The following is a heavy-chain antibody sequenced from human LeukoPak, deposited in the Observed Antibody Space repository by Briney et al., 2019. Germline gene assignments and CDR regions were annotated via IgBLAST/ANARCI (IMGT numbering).Heavy chain of an antibody. CDR1: GYTFTGYY. J-gene: IGHJ3*02. V-gene: IGHV1-2*02. CDR3: ARGPDYGDYLARIFDI. CDR2: INPNSGGT. Sequence: ASLKVSCKASGYTFTGYYMHWVRQAPGQGLEWMGWINPNSGGTNYAQKFQGRVTMTRDTSISTAYMELSRLRSDDTAVYYCARGPDYGDYLARIFDIWGQGTMVTVSS. D-gene: IGHD4-17*01.